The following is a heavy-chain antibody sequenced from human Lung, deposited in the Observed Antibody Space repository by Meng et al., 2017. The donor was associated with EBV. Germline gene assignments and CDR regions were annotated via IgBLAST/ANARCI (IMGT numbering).Heavy chain of an antibody. D-gene: IGHD4-11*01. CDR1: GDFIRSGGDY. Sequence: VHRRGSGAVPVKPSQTLSLTCTGSGDFIRSGGDYWSWIRQHPGKGLVLIGYIYYNRNTYYNPSLKSRVTISIDTYKNQFSLKLSSVTAADTAVYYCAATVNDGYFDYWGQGTLVTVSS. CDR3: AATVNDGYFDY. CDR2: IYYNRNT. V-gene: IGHV4-31*03. J-gene: IGHJ4*02.